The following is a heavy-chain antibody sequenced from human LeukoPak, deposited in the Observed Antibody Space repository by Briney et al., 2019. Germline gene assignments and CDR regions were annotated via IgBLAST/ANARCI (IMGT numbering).Heavy chain of an antibody. V-gene: IGHV4-59*01. D-gene: IGHD1-26*01. CDR1: GGSISSYY. Sequence: PSETLSLTCTVSGGSISSYYWSWIRQPPGKGLEWIGYIYYSGSTNYNPSLKSQVTISLDTSKNQFSLKLTSVTAADTAVYYCARDHVGYYFDYWGQGTLVTVSS. CDR2: IYYSGST. CDR3: ARDHVGYYFDY. J-gene: IGHJ4*02.